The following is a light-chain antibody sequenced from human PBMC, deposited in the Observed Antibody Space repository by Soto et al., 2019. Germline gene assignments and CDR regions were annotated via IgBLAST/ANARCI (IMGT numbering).Light chain of an antibody. V-gene: IGLV1-40*01. Sequence: FALAHPPSVAEGPGVDVTISCTGSSSNIGAGYDVHWYQQLPGTAPKLLIYGNSNRPSGVPDRFSGSKSGTSASLAITGLQAEDEADYYCQSYDSSLSGYVFGTGTKVTGL. CDR2: GNS. CDR3: QSYDSSLSGYV. J-gene: IGLJ1*01. CDR1: SSNIGAGYD.